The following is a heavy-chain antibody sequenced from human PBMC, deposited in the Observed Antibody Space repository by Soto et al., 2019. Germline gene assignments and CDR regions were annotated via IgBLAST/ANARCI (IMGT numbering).Heavy chain of an antibody. CDR2: INPNSGGT. CDR1: GYTFTGYY. D-gene: IGHD3-22*01. CDR3: ARVRVYYDSSGYSINYYYGMDV. Sequence: EASVKVSCKASGYTFTGYYMHWVRQAPGQGLEWMGWINPNSGGTNYAQKFQGRVTMTRGTSISTAYMELSRLRSDDTAVYYCARVRVYYDSSGYSINYYYGMDVWGQGTTVTVSS. J-gene: IGHJ6*02. V-gene: IGHV1-2*02.